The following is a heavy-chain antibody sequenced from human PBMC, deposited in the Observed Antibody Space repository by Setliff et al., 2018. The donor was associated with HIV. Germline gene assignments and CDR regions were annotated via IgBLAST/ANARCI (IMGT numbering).Heavy chain of an antibody. CDR1: GTSFSDYY. CDR2: VNHSGTT. Sequence: SETLSLTCAVYGTSFSDYYWTWIRQPPGKGLEWIGEVNHSGTTNHNPFLKSRVTISVDTSKKQFSLKLNSVTAADSAIYYCAATYCRGGGRDCPQMYDYWGQGSLVTVSS. D-gene: IGHD2-15*01. V-gene: IGHV4-34*01. J-gene: IGHJ4*02. CDR3: AATYCRGGGRDCPQMYDY.